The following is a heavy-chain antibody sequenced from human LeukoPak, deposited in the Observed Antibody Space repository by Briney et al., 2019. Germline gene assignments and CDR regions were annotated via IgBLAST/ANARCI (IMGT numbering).Heavy chain of an antibody. CDR1: GFTLGSYE. CDR3: ARDSQPFCNNGICYTKYNWFDP. V-gene: IGHV3-48*03. D-gene: IGHD2-8*01. Sequence: PGGSLRLSCAASGFTLGSYEMNWVRQAPGKGLEWVSYISSSGGTTHYADSVKGRFTISRDNAKNSLSLQMNSLRAEDTAIYYCARDSQPFCNNGICYTKYNWFDPWGQGTLVTVSS. J-gene: IGHJ5*02. CDR2: ISSSGGTT.